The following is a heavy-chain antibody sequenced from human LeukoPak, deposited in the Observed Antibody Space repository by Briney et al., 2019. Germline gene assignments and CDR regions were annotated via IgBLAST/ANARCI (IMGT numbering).Heavy chain of an antibody. D-gene: IGHD3-22*01. CDR3: ARDDYYDSSAYRENPFDV. CDR2: IITILGTT. J-gene: IGHJ3*01. CDR1: GDTFSSYA. Sequence: GSSVKVSCKASGDTFSSYAISWLRQAPGQGLEWMGGIITILGTTNYAQKFQGRVTITADESTSTLYMELRSLRSEDTAIYYCARDDYYDSSAYRENPFDVWGQGTMVTVSS. V-gene: IGHV1-69*01.